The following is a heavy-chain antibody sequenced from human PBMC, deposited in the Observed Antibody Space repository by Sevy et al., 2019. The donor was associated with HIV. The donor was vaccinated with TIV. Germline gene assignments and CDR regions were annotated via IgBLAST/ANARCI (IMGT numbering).Heavy chain of an antibody. J-gene: IGHJ5*02. CDR2: IGAYNGNI. CDR1: GYTFDSYG. D-gene: IGHD3-10*01. CDR3: ARISTVRGKVNWFDP. V-gene: IGHV1-18*01. Sequence: ASVKVSCKASGYTFDSYGISWVRQAPGQGLEWMGWIGAYNGNIKYAQNIQDRVTMTTDASTSKAYMELRSLRSDDTAVCLCARISTVRGKVNWFDPWGQGTLVTVSS.